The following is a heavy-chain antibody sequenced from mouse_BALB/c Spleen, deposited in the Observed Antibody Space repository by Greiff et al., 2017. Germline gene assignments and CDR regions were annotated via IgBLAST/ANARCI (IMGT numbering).Heavy chain of an antibody. CDR2: INPNNGGT. CDR1: GYTFTEYT. J-gene: IGHJ2*01. D-gene: IGHD2-4*01. CDR3: ARSGDLATMITTLGFDY. Sequence: EVQLQESGPELVKPGASVKISCKTSGYTFTEYTMHWVKQSHGKSLEWIGGINPNNGGTSYNQKFKGKATLTVDKSSSTAYMELRSLTSEDSAVYYCARSGDLATMITTLGFDYWGQGTTLTVSS. V-gene: IGHV1-18*01.